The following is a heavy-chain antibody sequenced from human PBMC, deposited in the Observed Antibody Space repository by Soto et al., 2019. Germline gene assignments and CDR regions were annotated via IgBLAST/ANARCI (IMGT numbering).Heavy chain of an antibody. CDR1: GFTFSSYG. CDR3: AKDVMGWLKMGDAFDI. J-gene: IGHJ3*02. D-gene: IGHD2-8*01. CDR2: ISYDGSNK. Sequence: GGSLRLSCAASGFTFSSYGMHWVRQAPGKGLEWVAVISYDGSNKYYADSVKGRFTISRDNSKNTLYLQMNSLRAEDTAVYYCAKDVMGWLKMGDAFDIWGQGTMVTVSS. V-gene: IGHV3-30*18.